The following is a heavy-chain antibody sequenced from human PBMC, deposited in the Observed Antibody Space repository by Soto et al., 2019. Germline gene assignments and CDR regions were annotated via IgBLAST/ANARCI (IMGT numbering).Heavy chain of an antibody. D-gene: IGHD1-26*01. CDR2: IRIKANSYTT. J-gene: IGHJ3*02. CDR3: ARSGSYSAFDI. V-gene: IGHV3-72*01. Sequence: EVQLVESGGGLVQPGGSLRLSCAASGFIFSDYYMDWVRQAPGKGLEWVGRIRIKANSYTTEYAASVQVRFIISRDDSKNSLYLQMDSLKTEDTAVYYCARSGSYSAFDIWGQGTMVPVSS. CDR1: GFIFSDYY.